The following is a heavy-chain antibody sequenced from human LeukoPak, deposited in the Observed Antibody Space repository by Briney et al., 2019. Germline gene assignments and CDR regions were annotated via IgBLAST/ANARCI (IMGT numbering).Heavy chain of an antibody. J-gene: IGHJ4*02. V-gene: IGHV3-15*01. CDR1: GFSFSSAW. Sequence: GGSLRLSCAASGFSFSSAWMIWVRQAPGKGLEWVGRIKSKTDGGTTDYAAPVKGRFTISRDDSKNTLYLQMNSLKTEDTAVYYCTQYTYGFFQYWGQGTLVTVSS. CDR3: TQYTYGFFQY. CDR2: IKSKTDGGTT. D-gene: IGHD5-18*01.